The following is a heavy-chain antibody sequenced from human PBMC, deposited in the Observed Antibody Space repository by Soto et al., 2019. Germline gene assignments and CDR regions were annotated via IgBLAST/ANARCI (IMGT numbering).Heavy chain of an antibody. J-gene: IGHJ4*02. V-gene: IGHV1-18*04. CDR3: ARVRVVVGATIDS. Sequence: GASVKVSCKASGYTFSSNSIHWVRQAPGQGLEWMGWITPFNGDTSYAQKFQGRVTMTTDTPTSTVFMELRSLRFDDTAVYYCARVRVVVGATIDSWGQGTLVTVSS. CDR2: ITPFNGDT. D-gene: IGHD2-15*01. CDR1: GYTFSSNS.